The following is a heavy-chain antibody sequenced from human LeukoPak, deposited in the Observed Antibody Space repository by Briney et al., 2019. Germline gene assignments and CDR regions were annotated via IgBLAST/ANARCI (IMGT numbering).Heavy chain of an antibody. CDR1: GRSFSGYY. V-gene: IGHV4-59*08. CDR2: IYYSGST. Sequence: PSETLSLTCAVYGRSFSGYYWSWIRQPPGKGLEWIGYIYYSGSTNYNPSLKSRVAISVDTSKNQFSLKLSSVTAADTAVYYCASHMRYCSSTSCPSYAFDIWGQGTMVTVSS. D-gene: IGHD2-2*01. J-gene: IGHJ3*02. CDR3: ASHMRYCSSTSCPSYAFDI.